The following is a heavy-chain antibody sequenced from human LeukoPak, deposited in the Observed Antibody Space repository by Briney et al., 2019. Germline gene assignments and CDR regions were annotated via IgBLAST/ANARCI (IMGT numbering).Heavy chain of an antibody. V-gene: IGHV1-18*01. CDR2: ISAYNGNT. D-gene: IGHD5-12*01. CDR3: ASGYRKATMSDFDY. J-gene: IGHJ4*02. Sequence: ASVKVSCKASGYTFTSYGISWVRQAPGQGLEWMGWISAYNGNTNYAQKLQGRVTMTTDTSTSTAYMELRSLRSDDTAVYYRASGYRKATMSDFDYWGQGTLVTVSS. CDR1: GYTFTSYG.